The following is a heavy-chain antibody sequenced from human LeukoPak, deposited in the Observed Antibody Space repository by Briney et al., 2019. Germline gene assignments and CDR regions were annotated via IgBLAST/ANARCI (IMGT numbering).Heavy chain of an antibody. J-gene: IGHJ4*02. CDR3: VAMIRGVGY. CDR2: IRNRVSGYNT. CDR1: GYTFSDHY. V-gene: IGHV3-72*01. Sequence: PGGSLRLPCVGSGYTFSDHYLDWVRQAPGKGLEWVGRIRNRVSGYNTEYAASVTGRFAISRDDSRNTLYLRINSLKTEDTAVYYCVAMIRGVGYWGQGTLVTVSS. D-gene: IGHD3-10*01.